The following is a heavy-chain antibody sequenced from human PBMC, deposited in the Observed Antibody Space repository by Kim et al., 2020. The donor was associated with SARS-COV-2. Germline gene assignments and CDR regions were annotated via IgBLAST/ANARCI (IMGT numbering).Heavy chain of an antibody. Sequence: GGSLRLSCAASGFTFSTYAFCWVRQAPGKGLEWVSAISGRTTNTYYADSVRGRFTISRDNSRNTLYLQMNSLRAEDTAVYYCARADSGNYYYSMDVWGQG. D-gene: IGHD2-21*01. CDR2: ISGRTTNT. V-gene: IGHV3-23*01. J-gene: IGHJ6*02. CDR1: GFTFSTYA. CDR3: ARADSGNYYYSMDV.